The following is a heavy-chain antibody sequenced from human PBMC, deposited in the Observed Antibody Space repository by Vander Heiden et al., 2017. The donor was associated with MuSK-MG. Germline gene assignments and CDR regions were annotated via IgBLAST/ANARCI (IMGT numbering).Heavy chain of an antibody. CDR2: VNPIDGST. Sequence: QVQLVQSGAEVKEPGASVTISCKTSGYRFTTYYTHWVRQAPGQGLEWMAIVNPIDGSTTYAQQFQGRVVMTRDTSTSTVYMELSGLRSEDTAIYYGAREAYDDVWGTYRPVDDWGQGTLVTVSS. CDR1: GYRFTTYY. CDR3: AREAYDDVWGTYRPVDD. V-gene: IGHV1-46*01. J-gene: IGHJ4*02. D-gene: IGHD3-16*02.